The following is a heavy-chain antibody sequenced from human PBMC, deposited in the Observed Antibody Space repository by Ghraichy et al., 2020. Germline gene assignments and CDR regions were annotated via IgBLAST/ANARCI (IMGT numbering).Heavy chain of an antibody. V-gene: IGHV3-23*01. CDR3: AKDAQEYYDSGWYFDL. CDR2: ISGGGGGA. CDR1: GFTFKNYA. Sequence: GGSLRLSCEASGFTFKNYAMGWVRQAPEKGLEWVSAISGGGGGAYYADSVKGRFTISRDNSKNNLYLQINSLRPDDTAIYFCAKDAQEYYDSGWYFDLWGRGPLVSVSS. J-gene: IGHJ2*01. D-gene: IGHD3-22*01.